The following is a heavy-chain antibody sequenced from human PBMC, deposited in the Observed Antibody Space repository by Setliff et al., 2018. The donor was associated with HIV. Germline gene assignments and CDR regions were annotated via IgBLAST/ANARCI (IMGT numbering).Heavy chain of an antibody. CDR1: GFTFSTYW. CDR2: INSDGSTT. CDR3: VRGKQNGVATYGLDI. J-gene: IGHJ3*02. Sequence: GGSLRLSCEVSGFTFSTYWMHWVRQAPGKGLVWVSRINSDGSTTTYADSVKGRFTVSRDSAKNTLSLQTDSLRPDDTAVYYCVRGKQNGVATYGLDIWGQGTMVTVSS. V-gene: IGHV3-74*03. D-gene: IGHD2-8*01.